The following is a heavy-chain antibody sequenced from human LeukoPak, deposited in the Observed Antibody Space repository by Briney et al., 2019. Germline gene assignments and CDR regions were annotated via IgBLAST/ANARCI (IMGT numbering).Heavy chain of an antibody. V-gene: IGHV4-59*08. Sequence: SETLSLTYTVSGGSISSYYWSWIRQPPGKGLEWIGYIYYSGSTNYNPSLKSRVTISVDTSKNQFSLKLSSVTAADTAVYYCARRYTPPGAFDIWGQGTMVTVSS. D-gene: IGHD1-14*01. J-gene: IGHJ3*02. CDR3: ARRYTPPGAFDI. CDR1: GGSISSYY. CDR2: IYYSGST.